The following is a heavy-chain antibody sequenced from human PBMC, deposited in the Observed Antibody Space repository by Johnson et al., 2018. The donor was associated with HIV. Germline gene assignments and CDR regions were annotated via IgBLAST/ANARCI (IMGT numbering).Heavy chain of an antibody. CDR2: ISWNSGSI. CDR1: GFNLDDYG. J-gene: IGHJ3*02. D-gene: IGHD6-13*01. CDR3: AKDLPGYSSSWYGAFDI. V-gene: IGHV3-20*04. Sequence: VESGGTVVRPGGSLRLSCVASGFNLDDYGMSWVRQAPGKGLEWVSGISWNSGSIGYADSVKGRFTISRDNAKNSLYLQMNSLRAEDTALYYCAKDLPGYSSSWYGAFDIWGQGTMVTVSS.